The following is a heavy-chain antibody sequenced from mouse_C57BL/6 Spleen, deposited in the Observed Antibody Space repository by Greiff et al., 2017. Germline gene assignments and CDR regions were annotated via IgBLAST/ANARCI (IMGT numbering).Heavy chain of an antibody. CDR2: IYPGNSDT. Sequence: EVKVEESGTVLARPGASVKMSCKTSGYTFTSYWMHWVKQRPGQGLEWIGAIYPGNSDTSYNQKFKGKAKLTAVTSASTAYMELSSLTNEDSAVYYCTREDGYYEFYYYAMDYWGQGTSVTVSS. CDR1: GYTFTSYW. CDR3: TREDGYYEFYYYAMDY. J-gene: IGHJ4*01. V-gene: IGHV1-5*01. D-gene: IGHD2-3*01.